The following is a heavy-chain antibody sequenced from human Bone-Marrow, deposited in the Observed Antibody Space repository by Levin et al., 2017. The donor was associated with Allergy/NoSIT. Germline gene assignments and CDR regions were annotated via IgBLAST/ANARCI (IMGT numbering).Heavy chain of an antibody. CDR2: ISSNAI. CDR3: ATEHKWAFDI. J-gene: IGHJ3*02. V-gene: IGHV3-48*01. Sequence: GESLKISCAGSGSTFSRYTMNWVRQAPGKGLEWVSYISSNAIYYADSVKGRFTISRDNAKNSLYLQMNGLRAEDTAVYYCATEHKWAFDIWGQGTMVTVSS. CDR1: GSTFSRYT. D-gene: IGHD1-26*01.